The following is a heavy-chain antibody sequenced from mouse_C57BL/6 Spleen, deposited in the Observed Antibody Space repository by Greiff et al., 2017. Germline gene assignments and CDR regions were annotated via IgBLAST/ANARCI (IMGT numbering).Heavy chain of an antibody. Sequence: QVQLQQPGAELVMPGASVKMSCKASGYTFTSYWMHWVKQRPGQGLEWIGEIDPSDSYTNYNQKFKGKSTLTVDKSSSTVYLQLSILISEDSAVYYCARGDYYCSTQRWYFDVWGTGTTVTVSS. J-gene: IGHJ1*03. CDR2: IDPSDSYT. D-gene: IGHD1-1*01. CDR1: GYTFTSYW. V-gene: IGHV1-69*01. CDR3: ARGDYYCSTQRWYFDV.